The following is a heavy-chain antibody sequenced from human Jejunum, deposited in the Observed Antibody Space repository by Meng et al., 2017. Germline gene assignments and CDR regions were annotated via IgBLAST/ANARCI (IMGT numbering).Heavy chain of an antibody. Sequence: QVQLVQSGAEVKKPGASVKVSCKAIGYSFTGYFIHWVRQAPGQGLEWLGRINPNSGDTDYAQRFQGRVTMTRDTSISTAYMELSSLKSDDTAVYYCASLEMGAEDYGWYAGLPWGQGALVTVSS. V-gene: IGHV1-2*06. D-gene: IGHD6-19*01. CDR3: ASLEMGAEDYGWYAGLP. CDR1: GYSFTGYF. CDR2: INPNSGDT. J-gene: IGHJ5*02.